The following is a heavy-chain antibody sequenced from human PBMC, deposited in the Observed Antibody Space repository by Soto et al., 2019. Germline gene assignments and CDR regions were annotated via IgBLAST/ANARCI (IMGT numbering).Heavy chain of an antibody. CDR1: GFTFSDYY. J-gene: IGHJ6*02. D-gene: IGHD3-3*01. Sequence: QVQLVESGGGLVKPGGSLRLSCAASGFTFSDYYMTWIRQAPGKGLEWVSYISSSGGLIYYADSVKGRFTISRDNARKSLYLQMRSLRAEDCAVYYCARDRYDFWSGSDHYGLDVWGQGTTVTVSS. CDR3: ARDRYDFWSGSDHYGLDV. CDR2: ISSSGGLI. V-gene: IGHV3-11*01.